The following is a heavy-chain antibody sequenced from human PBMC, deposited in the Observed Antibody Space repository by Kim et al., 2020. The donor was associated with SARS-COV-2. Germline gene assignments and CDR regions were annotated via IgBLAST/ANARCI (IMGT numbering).Heavy chain of an antibody. D-gene: IGHD7-27*01. CDR2: GDSI. Sequence: GDSIRYAQKFQGRVTMTRDTSTSTVFLELSSLRSEDTAVYYCATEYSDWGYWGQGTLVTVSS. V-gene: IGHV1-46*01. J-gene: IGHJ4*02. CDR3: ATEYSDWGY.